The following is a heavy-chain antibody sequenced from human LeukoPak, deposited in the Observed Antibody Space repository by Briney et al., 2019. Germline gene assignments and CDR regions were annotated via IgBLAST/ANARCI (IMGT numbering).Heavy chain of an antibody. V-gene: IGHV4-34*01. CDR3: GGGWAIDY. D-gene: IGHD6-19*01. Sequence: SETLSLTCAVYGGSFSGYYWSWIRQPPGKGLEWIGEINHSGSTNYNPSLKSRVTISVDTSKNQFSQKLSSVTAADTAVYYCGGGWAIDYWGQGTLVTVSS. CDR1: GGSFSGYY. J-gene: IGHJ4*02. CDR2: INHSGST.